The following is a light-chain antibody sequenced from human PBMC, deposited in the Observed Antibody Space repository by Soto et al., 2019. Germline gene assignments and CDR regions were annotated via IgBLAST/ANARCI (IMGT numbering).Light chain of an antibody. J-gene: IGKJ1*01. CDR1: QSVTATY. CDR2: GAS. CDR3: QQYGSSPPWT. Sequence: EIVLTQSPGTLSLSPGERATLSCRASQSVTATYLAWYQHKPGQAPRLLIYGASTRATGIPDRFSGSGSGTAFTLTISRLEPEDLAVYYCQQYGSSPPWTFGQGTKVEIK. V-gene: IGKV3-20*01.